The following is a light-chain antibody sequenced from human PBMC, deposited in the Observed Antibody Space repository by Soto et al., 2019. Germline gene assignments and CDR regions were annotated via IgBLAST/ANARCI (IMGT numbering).Light chain of an antibody. Sequence: EIVMTQSPATLSLSPGERATLSGRASQTIDNTLAWYQRKPGQAPRLLIYDASTRATGVPARFSGSGSGTEFTLTISSLQSEDFAVYYCQQYGSSGTFGQGTKVDIK. CDR2: DAS. V-gene: IGKV3-15*01. CDR3: QQYGSSGT. J-gene: IGKJ1*01. CDR1: QTIDNT.